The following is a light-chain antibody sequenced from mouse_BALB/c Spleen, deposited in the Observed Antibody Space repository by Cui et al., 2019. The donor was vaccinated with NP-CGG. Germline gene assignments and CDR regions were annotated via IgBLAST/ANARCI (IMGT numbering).Light chain of an antibody. Sequence: HAVLSQESVLTTSPGETVTLTCRSSTGAVTTSNYANWVQEKPDHLFTGLIGGTKNRAPGIPARFSGSLIGDKAALTITGAQTEDEAIYFCALWYSNHWVFGGGTKLTVL. CDR2: GTK. CDR1: TGAVTTSNY. J-gene: IGLJ1*01. CDR3: ALWYSNHWV. V-gene: IGLV1*01.